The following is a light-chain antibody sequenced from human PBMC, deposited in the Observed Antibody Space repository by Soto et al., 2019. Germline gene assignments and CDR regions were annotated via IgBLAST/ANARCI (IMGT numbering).Light chain of an antibody. CDR3: QQYNNYFSWT. Sequence: DIQMTQSPSTLSASVGDRVTITCRASQSISIWLAWYQQKPGKAPNSLIYDASTLVSGVPSRFSGSGSGTEFTLTLSSLQPDDFATYYCQQYNNYFSWTFGQGTKVEIK. CDR2: DAS. J-gene: IGKJ1*01. CDR1: QSISIW. V-gene: IGKV1-5*01.